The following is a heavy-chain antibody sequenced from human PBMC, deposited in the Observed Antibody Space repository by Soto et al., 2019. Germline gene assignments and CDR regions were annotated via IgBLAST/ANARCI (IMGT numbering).Heavy chain of an antibody. CDR2: IHYSGST. D-gene: IGHD6-13*01. CDR3: AREPRIGAAGIVYYYYYGMDV. Sequence: QVQLQESGPGLLKPSQTLSLTCTVSGGSISSGGYYWSWIRQHPGKGLEWIGYIHYSGSTYYNPSLQSRVTISVDTSKNQFSLKLSSVSAADTAVYYCAREPRIGAAGIVYYYYYGMDVWGQGTTVTVSS. CDR1: GGSISSGGYY. V-gene: IGHV4-31*03. J-gene: IGHJ6*02.